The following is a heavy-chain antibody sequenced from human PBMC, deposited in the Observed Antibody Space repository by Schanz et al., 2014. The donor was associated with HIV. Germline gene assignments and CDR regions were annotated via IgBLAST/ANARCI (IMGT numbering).Heavy chain of an antibody. Sequence: VQLVESGGGVVQPGRSLRLSCAPSGFPFGYAWMSWVRQAPGKGLEWVGLIKSKTDGGTTDYAAPVKGRFTISRDDSKNTTDLQMISLKTEDTAIYYCTRRRDSGWELDFWGQGTLVTVSS. CDR3: TRRRDSGWELDF. V-gene: IGHV3-15*01. CDR1: GFPFGYAW. D-gene: IGHD6-19*01. CDR2: IKSKTDGGTT. J-gene: IGHJ4*02.